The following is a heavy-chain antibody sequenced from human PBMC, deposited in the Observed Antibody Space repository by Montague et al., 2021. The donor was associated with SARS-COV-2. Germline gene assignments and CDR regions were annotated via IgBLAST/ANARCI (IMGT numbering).Heavy chain of an antibody. V-gene: IGHV6-1*01. CDR3: ARKMDSSFDV. CDR2: TYYRSKWYN. CDR1: GASLCSDRLS. Sequence: VSAGASLCSDRLSWRWNRRYPSRGLEWLASTYYRSKWYNDSAPSVSGRATVKPDTSRNQFSLHLDSVTPEDTALYFCARKMDSSFDVGGKGTMVIVSS. D-gene: IGHD2-2*03. J-gene: IGHJ3*01.